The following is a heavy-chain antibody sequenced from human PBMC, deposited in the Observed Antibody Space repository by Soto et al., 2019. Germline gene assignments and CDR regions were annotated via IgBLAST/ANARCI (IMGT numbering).Heavy chain of an antibody. D-gene: IGHD1-26*01. CDR3: ARVYSGSYSDY. V-gene: IGHV4-4*02. Sequence: QVQLQESGPGLVKPSGTLSLTCAVSGGSIRSNNWWSWVRQPPGKGLEWFGEIFHGGSTYYNPSLKTRVTISVDKSKNQSSLRLSSVTAADTAVYYCARVYSGSYSDYWGQGALVTVSS. J-gene: IGHJ4*02. CDR2: IFHGGST. CDR1: GGSIRSNNW.